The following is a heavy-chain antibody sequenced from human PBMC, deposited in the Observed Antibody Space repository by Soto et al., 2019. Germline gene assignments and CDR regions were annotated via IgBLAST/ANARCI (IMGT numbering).Heavy chain of an antibody. CDR2: IIPIFGTA. V-gene: IGHV1-69*13. D-gene: IGHD2-15*01. CDR1: GGTFSSYA. J-gene: IGHJ4*02. CDR3: ASIVVVVAATQYYFDY. Sequence: SVKVSCKASGGTFSSYAISWVRQAPGQGLEWMGGIIPIFGTANYAQKFQGRVTITADESTSTAYMELSSLRSEDTAVYYCASIVVVVAATQYYFDYWGQGTLVTVSS.